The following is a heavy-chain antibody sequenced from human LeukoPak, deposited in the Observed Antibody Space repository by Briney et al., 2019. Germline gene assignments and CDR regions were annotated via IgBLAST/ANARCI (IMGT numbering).Heavy chain of an antibody. Sequence: GGSLRLSCAASGSTFSSYWMSWVRQAPGKGLQWVANIKLDGSENYYVDSVRGRFTISRDNAKKTLFLQMSSLRVEDTAVYYCARDAEGRRYSPQDYWGQGSLVTVSS. CDR1: GSTFSSYW. J-gene: IGHJ4*02. V-gene: IGHV3-7*01. CDR2: IKLDGSEN. D-gene: IGHD5-18*01. CDR3: ARDAEGRRYSPQDY.